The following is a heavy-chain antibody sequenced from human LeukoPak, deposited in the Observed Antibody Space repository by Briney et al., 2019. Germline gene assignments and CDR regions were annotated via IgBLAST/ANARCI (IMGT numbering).Heavy chain of an antibody. Sequence: PSETLSLTCTVSGGSISSYYWSWIRQPAGKGLEWIGRIQTSGSTNYNPSLKSRVTMSVDTSKNQVSLKLSSVTAADTAVYYCARDPDTAAPHYWGQGTLVTVSS. CDR3: ARDPDTAAPHY. CDR2: IQTSGST. D-gene: IGHD5-18*01. J-gene: IGHJ4*02. V-gene: IGHV4-4*07. CDR1: GGSISSYY.